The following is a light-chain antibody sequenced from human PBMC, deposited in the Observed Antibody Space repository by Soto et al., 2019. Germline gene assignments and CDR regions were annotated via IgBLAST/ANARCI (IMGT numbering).Light chain of an antibody. CDR2: GAS. Sequence: EIVLTQSPGTLSLSPGERATLSCRASQSVSSSYLAWYQQKPGQAPRLLIYGASSRATGIPDRFSGSGSGTNITLTISRLETEDFTVYYCQQYGSSAWTFGQGTKVENK. CDR3: QQYGSSAWT. J-gene: IGKJ1*01. CDR1: QSVSSSY. V-gene: IGKV3-20*01.